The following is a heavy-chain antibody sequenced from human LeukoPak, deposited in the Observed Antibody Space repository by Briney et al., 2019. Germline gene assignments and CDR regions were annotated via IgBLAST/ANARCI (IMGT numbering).Heavy chain of an antibody. CDR1: GFTFSSYA. CDR3: AKGTGYSSGWPQTFDY. Sequence: PGGSLRLSCAASGFTFSSYAISWVRQAPGKGLEWVSAISGSGGSTYYADSVKGRFTISRDNSKNTLYLQMNSLRAEDTAVYYCAKGTGYSSGWPQTFDYWGQGTLVTVSS. J-gene: IGHJ4*02. D-gene: IGHD6-19*01. CDR2: ISGSGGST. V-gene: IGHV3-23*01.